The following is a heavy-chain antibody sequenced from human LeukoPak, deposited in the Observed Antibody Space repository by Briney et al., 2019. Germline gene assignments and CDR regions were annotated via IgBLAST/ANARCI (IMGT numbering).Heavy chain of an antibody. Sequence: SETLSLTCAVYGGSFSGYYWSWIRQPPGKGLEWIGEINHSGSTNYNPSLKSRVTISVDTSKNHFSLKLSSVTAADTAVYYCARFCRVARSYIFDYWGQGTLVTVSS. CDR1: GGSFSGYY. V-gene: IGHV4-34*01. D-gene: IGHD4-11*01. CDR3: ARFCRVARSYIFDY. CDR2: INHSGST. J-gene: IGHJ4*02.